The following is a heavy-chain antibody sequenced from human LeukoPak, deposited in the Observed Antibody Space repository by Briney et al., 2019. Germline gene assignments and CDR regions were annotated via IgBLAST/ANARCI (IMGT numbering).Heavy chain of an antibody. Sequence: SQTLSLTCTVSGGSISSGGYYWSWIRQPPGKGLEWIGYIYHIGSTYYNPSLKSRLTISVDRSKNQFSLKLSSVTAADTAVYYCARDRTRYYGSGSYPYYYYYGMDVWGQGTTVTVSS. V-gene: IGHV4-30-2*01. CDR1: GGSISSGGYY. J-gene: IGHJ6*02. CDR2: IYHIGST. D-gene: IGHD3-10*01. CDR3: ARDRTRYYGSGSYPYYYYYGMDV.